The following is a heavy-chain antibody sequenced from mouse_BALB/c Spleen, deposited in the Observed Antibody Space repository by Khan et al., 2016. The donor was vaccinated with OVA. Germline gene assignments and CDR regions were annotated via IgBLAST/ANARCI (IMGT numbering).Heavy chain of an antibody. V-gene: IGHV5-6-5*01. Sequence: EVELVESGGGLVKPGGSLKLSCAASGFTFSSYAVSWIRQTPEKRLEWVASINSGGSTYYPDSVKGRFTISRDDARNILYLQMSSLRSEDTAMYYCTRLVDYWGQGTLVTVSS. J-gene: IGHJ4*01. CDR2: INSGGST. CDR1: GFTFSSYA. CDR3: TRLVDY.